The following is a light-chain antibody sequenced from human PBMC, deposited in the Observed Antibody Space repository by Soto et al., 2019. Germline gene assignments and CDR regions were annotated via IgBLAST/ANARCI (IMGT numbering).Light chain of an antibody. CDR1: QSVSRN. CDR2: RAS. Sequence: EVVLTQSPATLYLSPGERATLSCRASQSVSRNLAWYQQKPGKAPRLLISRASTRATGIPARFSGSGSGTDFSLSISSLQPEDFAVYYCQQRTDWHRTFGQGTKVEVK. CDR3: QQRTDWHRT. V-gene: IGKV3-11*01. J-gene: IGKJ1*01.